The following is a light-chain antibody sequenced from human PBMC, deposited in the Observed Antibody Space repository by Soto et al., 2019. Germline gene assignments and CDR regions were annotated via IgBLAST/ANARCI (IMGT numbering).Light chain of an antibody. CDR2: EAS. J-gene: IGLJ1*01. CDR3: QSYDSSLSGYV. V-gene: IGLV2-14*02. CDR1: SSDVGSHKL. Sequence: QSALTQPASVSGSPGQSITISCTGTSSDVGSHKLVSWYQQYPGKAPKLIIFEASKRPSGVSDRFSGSKSGSTASLTISGLQAEDEADYYCQSYDSSLSGYVFGTGTKLTVL.